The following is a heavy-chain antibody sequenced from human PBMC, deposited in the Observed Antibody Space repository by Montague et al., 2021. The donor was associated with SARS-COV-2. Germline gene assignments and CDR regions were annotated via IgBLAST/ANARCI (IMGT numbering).Heavy chain of an antibody. V-gene: IGHV3-7*01. CDR3: ARDSFVVVPAASNYYYYYGMDV. D-gene: IGHD2-2*01. J-gene: IGHJ6*02. CDR1: GFIFSNFA. Sequence: SLRLSCAASGFIFSNFAFHWVRQAPGKGLEWVANIKQDGSEKYYVDSVKGRFTISRDNAKNSLYLQMNSLRAEDTAVYYCARDSFVVVPAASNYYYYYGMDVWGQGTTVTVSS. CDR2: IKQDGSEK.